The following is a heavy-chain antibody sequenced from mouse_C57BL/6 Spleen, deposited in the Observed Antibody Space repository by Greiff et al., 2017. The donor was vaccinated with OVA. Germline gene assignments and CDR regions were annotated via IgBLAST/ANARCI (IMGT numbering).Heavy chain of an antibody. J-gene: IGHJ3*01. CDR2: ISDGGSYT. V-gene: IGHV5-4*01. CDR1: GFTFSSYA. D-gene: IGHD1-1*01. Sequence: EVQRVESGGGLVKPGGSLKLSCAASGFTFSSYAMSWVRQTPEKRLEWVATISDGGSYTYYPDNVKGRFTISRDNAKNNLYLQMSHLKSEDTAMYYCARDPAFITTVVAPAYWGQGTLVTVSA. CDR3: ARDPAFITTVVAPAY.